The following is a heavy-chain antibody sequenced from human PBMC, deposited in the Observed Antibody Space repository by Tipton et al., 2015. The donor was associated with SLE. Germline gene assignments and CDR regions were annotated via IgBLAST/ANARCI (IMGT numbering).Heavy chain of an antibody. V-gene: IGHV4-34*01. CDR1: GGSFSGYY. J-gene: IGHJ4*02. CDR2: INHSGST. D-gene: IGHD3-3*01. Sequence: TLSLTCAVYGGSFSGYYWSWIRQPPGKGLEWIGEINHSGSTNYNPSLKSRVTVSVDTSKNQISLKLSSVTAADTAMYYCARGDDFWSGSDYWGQVALVTVSS. CDR3: ARGDDFWSGSDY.